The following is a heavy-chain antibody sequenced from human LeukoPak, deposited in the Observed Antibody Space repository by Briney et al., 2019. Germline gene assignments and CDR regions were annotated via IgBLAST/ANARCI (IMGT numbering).Heavy chain of an antibody. Sequence: ASVKVSCKASGYTFTSYDINWVRQAPGQGLEWMGGIIPIFGTANYAQKFQDRVTITADESTSTAYMELSNLRSEDTAVYYCARRGDGYNLYWFDPWGQGTLVTVSS. J-gene: IGHJ5*02. CDR1: GYTFTSYD. CDR2: IIPIFGTA. CDR3: ARRGDGYNLYWFDP. V-gene: IGHV1-69*13. D-gene: IGHD5-24*01.